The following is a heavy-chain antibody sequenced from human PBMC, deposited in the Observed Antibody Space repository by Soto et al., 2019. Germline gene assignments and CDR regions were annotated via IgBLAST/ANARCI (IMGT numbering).Heavy chain of an antibody. CDR2: INHSGST. V-gene: IGHV4-34*01. CDR3: ARVPMREVPRHAFDI. Sequence: SETLSLTCAVYGGSFSGYYWSWIRQPPGKGLEWIGEINHSGSTNYNPSLKSRVTISVDTSKNQFSLKLSSVTAADTAVYYCARVPMREVPRHAFDIWGQGTMVTGSS. CDR1: GGSFSGYY. J-gene: IGHJ3*02. D-gene: IGHD1-26*01.